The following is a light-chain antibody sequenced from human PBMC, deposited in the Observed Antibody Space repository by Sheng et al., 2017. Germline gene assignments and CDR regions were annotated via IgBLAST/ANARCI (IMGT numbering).Light chain of an antibody. CDR3: QVWDSSSDSWV. CDR2: HDS. V-gene: IGLV3-21*02. J-gene: IGLJ3*02. Sequence: SYELTQPPSVSVAPGQTARITCGGNNIGSKSVHWYQQKPGQAPVLAVYHDSDRPSGIPERFSGSNSGNTATLTISRVEAGDEADYYCQVWDSSSDSWVFGGGTKLTVL. CDR1: NIGSKS.